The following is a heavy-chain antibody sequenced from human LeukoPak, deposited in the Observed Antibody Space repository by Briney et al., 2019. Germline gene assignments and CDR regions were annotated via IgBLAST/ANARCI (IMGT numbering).Heavy chain of an antibody. V-gene: IGHV3-74*01. Sequence: GGSLRLSCVASGFTFSSYWMHWVRQAPGKGLVWVSRINSDGSSTSYADSVKGRFTISRDNAKNTLYPQMNSLRAEDTAVYYCARVGGPEGVWGSYRYTGDAFDIWGQGTMVTVSS. CDR1: GFTFSSYW. J-gene: IGHJ3*02. CDR3: ARVGGPEGVWGSYRYTGDAFDI. CDR2: INSDGSST. D-gene: IGHD3-16*02.